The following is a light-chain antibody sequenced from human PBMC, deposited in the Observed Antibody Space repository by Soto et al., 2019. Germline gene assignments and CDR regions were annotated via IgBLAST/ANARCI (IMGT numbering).Light chain of an antibody. CDR1: QSVPSSY. J-gene: IGKJ3*01. V-gene: IGKV3-20*01. CDR2: ATS. CDR3: QERGSSLFA. Sequence: EVVLTQSPRTLSLSPGERATLSCRASQSVPSSYLAWYQQKPGQAPRLLIYATSTRATGIPDRFSGSGSGTDFTLTITRLEAEDVAVYYCQERGSSLFAFGPGTTVDI.